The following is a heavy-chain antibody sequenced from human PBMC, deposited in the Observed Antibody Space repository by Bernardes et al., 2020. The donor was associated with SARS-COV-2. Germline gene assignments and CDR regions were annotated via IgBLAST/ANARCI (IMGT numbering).Heavy chain of an antibody. CDR2: ISSSGSTI. Sequence: GGSLRLSCAASGFTFSDYYMSWIRQAPGKGLEWVSYISSSGSTIYYADSVKGRFTISRDNAKNSLYLQMNSLRAEDTAVYYCARDLADLNWNYVSVFDYWGQGTLVTVSS. J-gene: IGHJ4*02. D-gene: IGHD1-7*01. V-gene: IGHV3-11*01. CDR3: ARDLADLNWNYVSVFDY. CDR1: GFTFSDYY.